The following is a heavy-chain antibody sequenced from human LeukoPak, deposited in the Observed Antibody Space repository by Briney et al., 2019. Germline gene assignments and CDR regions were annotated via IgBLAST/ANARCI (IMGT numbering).Heavy chain of an antibody. CDR2: VYHRGST. Sequence: SETLSLTCAVSDYSISSYHYWGWIRSPPGKGLGWIGRVYHRGSTHYSLCLRSSDTLQVESYKHQFSPKLRSVTAADTAVYYCARNDSSGYFDYWGQGTLVTVSS. V-gene: IGHV4-38-2*01. D-gene: IGHD3-22*01. J-gene: IGHJ4*02. CDR3: ARNDSSGYFDY. CDR1: DYSISSYHY.